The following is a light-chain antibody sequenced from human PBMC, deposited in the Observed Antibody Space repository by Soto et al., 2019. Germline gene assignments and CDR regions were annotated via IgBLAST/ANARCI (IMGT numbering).Light chain of an antibody. CDR2: KAS. CDR3: QQYSTYPWT. CDR1: QSISTY. V-gene: IGKV1-5*03. Sequence: DSPMTQSPSTLSASVGDRVTITCRASQSISTYLAWYQQKPDKAPNLLIYKASSLESGVPSRFSGGGSGTEFTLTISSLQPDDFATYYCQQYSTYPWTFGQGTKVEIK. J-gene: IGKJ1*01.